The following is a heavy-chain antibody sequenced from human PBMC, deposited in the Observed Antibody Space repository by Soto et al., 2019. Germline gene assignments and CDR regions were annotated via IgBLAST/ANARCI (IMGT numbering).Heavy chain of an antibody. V-gene: IGHV4-38-2*01. D-gene: IGHD2-15*01. Sequence: SETLSLTCAVSGFFISSGNYWGWIRKPPGKGLEWIGSIFHGGNTYYNPSLKSRVTISVDVSKNQFSLKLNSVTAADTAVYYCARARWYDAFDVWGQGTVVTVS. CDR1: GFFISSGNY. J-gene: IGHJ3*01. CDR2: IFHGGNT. CDR3: ARARWYDAFDV.